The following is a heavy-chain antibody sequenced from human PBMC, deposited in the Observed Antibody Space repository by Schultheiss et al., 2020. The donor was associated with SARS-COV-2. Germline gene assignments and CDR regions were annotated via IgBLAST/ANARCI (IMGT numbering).Heavy chain of an antibody. CDR1: GFTFSSYG. D-gene: IGHD3-16*02. CDR2: IWYDGSNK. V-gene: IGHV3-33*01. Sequence: GGSLRLSCAASGFTFSSYGMHWVRQAPGKGLEWVAVIWYDGSNKYYADSVKGRFTISRDNSKNTLYLQMNSLRAEDTAVYYCARVITFGGVITPYDAFDIWGQGTMVTVSS. CDR3: ARVITFGGVITPYDAFDI. J-gene: IGHJ3*02.